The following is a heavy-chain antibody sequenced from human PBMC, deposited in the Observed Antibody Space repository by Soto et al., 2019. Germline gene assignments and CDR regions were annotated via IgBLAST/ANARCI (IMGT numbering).Heavy chain of an antibody. CDR1: GFTVSSNY. CDR3: ARDRVESGYPEYFQH. J-gene: IGHJ1*01. D-gene: IGHD3-22*01. Sequence: EVQLVESGGGLIQPGGSLRLSCAASGFTVSSNYMSWVRQAPGKGLEWVSVIYSGGSTYYADSVKGRFTISRDNSKNTLYLQMNRLRAEYTAMYYCARDRVESGYPEYFQHWGQGTLVTVSS. CDR2: IYSGGST. V-gene: IGHV3-53*01.